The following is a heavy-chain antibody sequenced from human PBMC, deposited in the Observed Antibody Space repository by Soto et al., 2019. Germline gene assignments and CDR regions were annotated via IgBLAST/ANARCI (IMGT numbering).Heavy chain of an antibody. D-gene: IGHD2-8*01. CDR3: ARDRVMRGNSYYYGMDV. V-gene: IGHV1-69*13. CDR2: IIPTFASP. Sequence: SVKVSCKASGGTFSNFAISWVRQAPGQGLEWMGAIIPTFASPYYAQRFQGRISITADASTTTAFMEVSSLRSDDTAVYFCARDRVMRGNSYYYGMDVWGQGTTVTVSS. CDR1: GGTFSNFA. J-gene: IGHJ6*02.